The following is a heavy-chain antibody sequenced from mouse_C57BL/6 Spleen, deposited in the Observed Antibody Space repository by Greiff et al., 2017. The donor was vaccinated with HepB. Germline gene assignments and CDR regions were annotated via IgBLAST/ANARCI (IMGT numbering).Heavy chain of an antibody. V-gene: IGHV1-42*01. CDR2: INPSTGGT. D-gene: IGHD2-3*01. CDR1: GYSFTGYY. J-gene: IGHJ2*01. CDR3: ARGGDDGYYLDY. Sequence: VQLQQSGPELVKPGASVKISCKASGYSFTGYYMNWVKQSPEKSLEWIGEINPSTGGTTYNQKFKAKAALTVDKSSSTAYMQLKSLTSEDSAVYYCARGGDDGYYLDYWGQGTTLTVSS.